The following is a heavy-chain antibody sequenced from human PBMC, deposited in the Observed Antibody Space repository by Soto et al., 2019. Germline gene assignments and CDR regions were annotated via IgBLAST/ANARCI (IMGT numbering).Heavy chain of an antibody. CDR2: ISYDGSNK. CDR3: AKDYVEMATTPLGMDV. CDR1: GFTFSNYG. J-gene: IGHJ6*02. V-gene: IGHV3-30*18. Sequence: GGSLRLSCAASGFTFSNYGMHWVRQAPGKGLEWVAIISYDGSNKYYADSVKGRFTSSRDNSETTLFLQMNSLRTEDTAVYYCAKDYVEMATTPLGMDVWGQGTKVTVSS. D-gene: IGHD1-1*01.